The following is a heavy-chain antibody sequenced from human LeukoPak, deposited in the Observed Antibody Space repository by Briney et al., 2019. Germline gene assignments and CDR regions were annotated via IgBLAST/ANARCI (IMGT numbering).Heavy chain of an antibody. Sequence: KSSETLSLTCTVSGGSISSYYWSWIRQPPGKGLEWIGYIYYSGSTNYNPSLKSRVTISVDTSKNQFSLKLSSVTAADTAVYYCAGHTWSPGGGWYPSLDYWGQGTLVTVSS. CDR2: IYYSGST. CDR1: GGSISSYY. D-gene: IGHD6-19*01. V-gene: IGHV4-59*08. J-gene: IGHJ4*02. CDR3: AGHTWSPGGGWYPSLDY.